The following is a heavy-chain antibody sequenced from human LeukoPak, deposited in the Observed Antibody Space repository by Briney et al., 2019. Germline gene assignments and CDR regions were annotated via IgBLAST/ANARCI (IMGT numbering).Heavy chain of an antibody. D-gene: IGHD1-20*01. V-gene: IGHV4-34*01. Sequence: NTSETLSLTCAVYGGSFSGYYWSWIRQPPGKGPEWIGEINHSGSTNYNPSLKSRVTISIDTSKAQFSLKLNSVTAADTAVYYCARPNWNDVRGFDIWGQGTMVTVSS. CDR3: ARPNWNDVRGFDI. J-gene: IGHJ3*02. CDR2: INHSGST. CDR1: GGSFSGYY.